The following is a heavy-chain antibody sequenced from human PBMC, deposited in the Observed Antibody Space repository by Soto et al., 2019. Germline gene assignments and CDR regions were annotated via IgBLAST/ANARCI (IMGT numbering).Heavy chain of an antibody. D-gene: IGHD6-19*01. Sequence: QVQLQQWGAGLLKPSETLSLTCAVYGGSFSGYYWSWIRQPPGKGLEWIGEINHSGSTNYNPSLKSRGTISVDTSKNQFSLKLSSVTAADTAVYYCARQWLGSIDYWGQGPLVTVSS. J-gene: IGHJ4*02. V-gene: IGHV4-34*01. CDR3: ARQWLGSIDY. CDR1: GGSFSGYY. CDR2: INHSGST.